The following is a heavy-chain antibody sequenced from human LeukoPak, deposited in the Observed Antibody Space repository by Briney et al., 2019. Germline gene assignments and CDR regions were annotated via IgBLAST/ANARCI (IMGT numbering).Heavy chain of an antibody. V-gene: IGHV3-30-3*01. CDR1: GFTFSSYA. D-gene: IGHD6-6*01. CDR2: ISYDGSNK. CDR3: ANSIAALSRGAFDI. J-gene: IGHJ3*02. Sequence: GGSLRPSCAASGFTFSSYAMHWVRQAPGKGLEWVAVISYDGSNKYYADSVKGRFTISRDNSKNTLYLQMNSLRAEDTAVYYCANSIAALSRGAFDIWGQGTMVTVSS.